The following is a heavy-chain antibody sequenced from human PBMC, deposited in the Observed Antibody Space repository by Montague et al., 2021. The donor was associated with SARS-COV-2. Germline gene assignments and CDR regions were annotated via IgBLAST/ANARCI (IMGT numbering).Heavy chain of an antibody. CDR3: AKGDVSGSGHHYGMDV. J-gene: IGHJ6*02. Sequence: SLRLSCAASGFTFSNYAMHWVRQAPGKGLEWVAIIWYLGDNKHYTDSVKGRFTISRDNSKNTLYLQMNDLRVDGTAMYYCAKGDVSGSGHHYGMDVWGQGTTVTVSS. CDR1: GFTFSNYA. V-gene: IGHV3-33*03. D-gene: IGHD3-3*01. CDR2: IWYLGDNK.